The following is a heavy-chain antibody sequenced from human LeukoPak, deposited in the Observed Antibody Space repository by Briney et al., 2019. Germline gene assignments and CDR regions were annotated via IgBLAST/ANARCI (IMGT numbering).Heavy chain of an antibody. V-gene: IGHV1-46*01. D-gene: IGHD1-26*01. J-gene: IGHJ4*02. CDR1: GYTFTGYY. CDR3: ARAGRAVGGFDY. CDR2: INPSGGST. Sequence: ASVKVSCKASGYTFTGYYMHWVRQAPGQGLEWMGIINPSGGSTSYAQKFQGRVTMTRDTSTSTVHMELSSLRSEDTTVYYCARAGRAVGGFDYWGQGTLVTVSS.